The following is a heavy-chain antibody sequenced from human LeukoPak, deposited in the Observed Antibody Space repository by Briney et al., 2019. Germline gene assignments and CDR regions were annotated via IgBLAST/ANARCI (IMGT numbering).Heavy chain of an antibody. Sequence: PGGSLRLSCAASGFTFSAYALTWVRQAPGKGLEWVANIKQDGSEKYYVDSVKGRFTISRDNAKNSLYLQMNSLRAEDTAVYYCARDSVLTPALGMDVWGQGTTVTVSS. D-gene: IGHD2-8*01. V-gene: IGHV3-7*01. CDR1: GFTFSAYA. CDR3: ARDSVLTPALGMDV. CDR2: IKQDGSEK. J-gene: IGHJ6*02.